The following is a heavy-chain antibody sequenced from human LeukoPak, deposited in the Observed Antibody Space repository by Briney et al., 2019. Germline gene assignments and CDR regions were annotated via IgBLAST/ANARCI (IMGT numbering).Heavy chain of an antibody. CDR1: GGSISSYY. J-gene: IGHJ4*02. D-gene: IGHD1-26*01. CDR2: IYYSGST. CDR3: ARDPDGESGSFDY. V-gene: IGHV4-59*12. Sequence: SETLSLTCTVSGGSISSYYWSWIRQPPGKGLEWVGYIYYSGSTNYNPSLKSRVTISVDTSKNQFSLKLSSVTAADTAVYYCARDPDGESGSFDYWGQGTLVTVSS.